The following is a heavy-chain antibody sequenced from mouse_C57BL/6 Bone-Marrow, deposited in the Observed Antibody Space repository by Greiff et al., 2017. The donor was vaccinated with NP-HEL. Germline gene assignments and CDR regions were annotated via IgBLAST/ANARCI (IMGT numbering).Heavy chain of an antibody. J-gene: IGHJ4*01. V-gene: IGHV5-12*01. CDR1: GFTFSDYY. Sequence: EVQRVESGGGLVQPGGSLKLSCAASGFTFSDYYMYWVRQTPEKRLEWVAYISNGGGSTYYTDTVKGRFTISRDNAKNTLYLQMIRLKSEDTAMYYCARQTYFYAMDYWGQGTSVTVSS. D-gene: IGHD2-10*01. CDR2: ISNGGGST. CDR3: ARQTYFYAMDY.